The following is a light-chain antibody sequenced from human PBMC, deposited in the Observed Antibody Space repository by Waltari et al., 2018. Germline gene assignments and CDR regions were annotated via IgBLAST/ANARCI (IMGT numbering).Light chain of an antibody. CDR1: SSDVVGYYY. J-gene: IGLJ1*01. Sequence: QSALTQPASVSGSPGQSITTSCSGASSDVVGYYYVSWYQQYPGKAPKLVIHDVSSRPSGTSDRFSGSKSGNTASLIISGLQADDEADYYCSSYTASRLYVFGTGTKVTVL. CDR2: DVS. V-gene: IGLV2-14*03. CDR3: SSYTASRLYV.